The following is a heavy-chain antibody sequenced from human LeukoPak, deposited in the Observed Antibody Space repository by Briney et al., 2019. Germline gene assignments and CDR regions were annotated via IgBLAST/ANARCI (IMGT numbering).Heavy chain of an antibody. J-gene: IGHJ3*02. Sequence: PSETLSLTCTVSGGSISSYNWSWIRQPPGKGLEWIGYIYYSGSTNYNPSLKSRVTISVDTSKNQFSLKLSSVTAADTAVYYCARVRRAFGAFDIWGQGTMVTVSS. CDR2: IYYSGST. V-gene: IGHV4-59*01. CDR3: ARVRRAFGAFDI. CDR1: GGSISSYN. D-gene: IGHD3-16*01.